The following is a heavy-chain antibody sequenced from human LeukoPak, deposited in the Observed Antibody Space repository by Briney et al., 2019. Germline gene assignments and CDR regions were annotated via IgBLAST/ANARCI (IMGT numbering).Heavy chain of an antibody. J-gene: IGHJ4*02. CDR3: ARARSQVENYYFFDY. V-gene: IGHV3-23*01. Sequence: GGSLRLSCAASGFTFSSYAMSWVRQAPGKGLEWVSTISGSGSSTYYADSVKGRFTISRDNSKNTLYLQMNSLRAEDTAVYYCARARSQVENYYFFDYWGPGTLVTVSS. CDR2: ISGSGSST. D-gene: IGHD1-7*01. CDR1: GFTFSSYA.